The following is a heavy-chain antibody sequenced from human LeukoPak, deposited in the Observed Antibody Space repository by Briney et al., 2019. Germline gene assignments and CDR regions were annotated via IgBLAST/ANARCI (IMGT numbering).Heavy chain of an antibody. CDR2: ISSSSSYI. D-gene: IGHD3-22*01. Sequence: PGGSLRLSCAASGFTFSSYSMNWVRQAPGKGLEWVSSISSSSSYIYYADSVKGRFTISRDNAKNSLYLQMNSLRAEDTAVYYCAREYYDSSGHTYEDYWGQGTLVTVSS. J-gene: IGHJ4*02. V-gene: IGHV3-21*01. CDR3: AREYYDSSGHTYEDY. CDR1: GFTFSSYS.